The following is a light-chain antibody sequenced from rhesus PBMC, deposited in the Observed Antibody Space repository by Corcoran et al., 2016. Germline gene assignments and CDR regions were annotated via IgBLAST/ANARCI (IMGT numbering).Light chain of an antibody. J-gene: IGKJ1*01. CDR1: QGIAGW. V-gene: IGKV1-21*01. CDR3: QQYNSVPRT. CDR2: QAS. Sequence: DIQMTQSPSSLSASVGDRVTITCRASQGIAGWLAWYQQKPGKAPKLLVYQASNLQNGVPSRFSGRGYGSDFTLTIRNLQPEDFATYYCQQYNSVPRTFGQGTRVEVK.